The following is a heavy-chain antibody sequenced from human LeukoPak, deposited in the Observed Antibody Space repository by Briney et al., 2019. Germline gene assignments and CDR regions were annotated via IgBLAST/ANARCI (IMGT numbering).Heavy chain of an antibody. V-gene: IGHV3-23*01. J-gene: IGHJ4*02. CDR1: GFICSDYA. D-gene: IGHD6-13*01. CDR3: ARDSRYYYIDY. Sequence: GGSLGLSCTASGFICSDYAMSWARQAPGKGLEWVAGISSSGSGGNTYYADSVKGRFTISRDTSKNILFLQMNTLRAEDTAVYYCARDSRYYYIDYWGQGTLVTVSS. CDR2: ISSSGSGGNT.